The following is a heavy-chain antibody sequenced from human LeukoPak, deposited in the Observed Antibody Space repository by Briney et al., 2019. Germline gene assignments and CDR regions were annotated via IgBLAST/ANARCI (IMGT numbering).Heavy chain of an antibody. J-gene: IGHJ4*02. CDR1: GGSFSGYY. D-gene: IGHD6-13*01. CDR3: ARVKSSWYMYFDY. V-gene: IGHV4-34*01. CDR2: INHSGST. Sequence: SETLSLTCAVYGGSFSGYYWSWIRQPPGKGLEWIGEINHSGSTNYNPSLKSRVTISVDTSKNQFSPKLSSVTAADTAVYYCARVKSSWYMYFDYWGQGTLVTVSS.